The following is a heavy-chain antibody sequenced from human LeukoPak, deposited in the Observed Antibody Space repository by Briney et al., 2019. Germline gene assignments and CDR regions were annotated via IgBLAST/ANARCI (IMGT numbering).Heavy chain of an antibody. CDR2: ISWNSGSI. D-gene: IGHD6-13*01. Sequence: GRSLRLSCAASGFTFDDYAMHWVRQAPGKGLEWVSGISWNSGSIGYADSVKGRFTISRDNAKNSLYLQMNSLRAEDTALYYCAKDISRSSSLGYWGQGTLVTVSS. CDR1: GFTFDDYA. CDR3: AKDISRSSSLGY. J-gene: IGHJ4*02. V-gene: IGHV3-9*01.